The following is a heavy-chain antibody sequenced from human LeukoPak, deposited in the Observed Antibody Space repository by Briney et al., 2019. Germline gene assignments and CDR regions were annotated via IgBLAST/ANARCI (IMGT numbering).Heavy chain of an antibody. Sequence: SQTLSLTCAISGDSVSSNSAAWSWIRQSPSRGPEWLGRTYYRSKWYNGYAVSVKGRITISADTSKNQFSLQLNSVTPEDTAVYYCARSISGLGDWGQGTLVTVSS. D-gene: IGHD3-10*01. CDR3: ARSISGLGD. CDR1: GDSVSSNSAA. V-gene: IGHV6-1*01. CDR2: TYYRSKWYN. J-gene: IGHJ4*02.